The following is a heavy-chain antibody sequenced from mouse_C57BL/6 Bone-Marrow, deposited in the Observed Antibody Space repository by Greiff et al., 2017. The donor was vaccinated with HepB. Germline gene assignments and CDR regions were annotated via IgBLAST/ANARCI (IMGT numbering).Heavy chain of an antibody. D-gene: IGHD2-3*01. CDR1: GFTFNTYA. CDR2: IRSKSSNYAT. CDR3: VRDHGWLLFYAMDY. Sequence: EVQLVESGGGLVQPKGSLKLSCAASGFTFNTYAMHWVRQAPGKGLEWVARIRSKSSNYATYYADSVKDRFTISRDDSQSMLYLQMNNLKTEDTAMYYCVRDHGWLLFYAMDYWGQGTSVTVSS. J-gene: IGHJ4*01. V-gene: IGHV10-3*01.